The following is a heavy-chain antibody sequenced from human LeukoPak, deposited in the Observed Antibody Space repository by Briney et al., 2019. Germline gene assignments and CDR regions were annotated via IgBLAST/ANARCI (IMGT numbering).Heavy chain of an antibody. J-gene: IGHJ4*02. D-gene: IGHD3-10*01. CDR3: ARDSHYYGSGSYYPFDY. V-gene: IGHV4-61*02. CDR1: GGSISSGSYY. Sequence: SETLSLTCTVSGGSISSGSYYWSWIRQPAGKGLEWIGRIYTSGSTNYNPSLKSRVTMSVDTSKNQFSLKLSSVTAADTAVYYCARDSHYYGSGSYYPFDYWGQGTLVTVSS. CDR2: IYTSGST.